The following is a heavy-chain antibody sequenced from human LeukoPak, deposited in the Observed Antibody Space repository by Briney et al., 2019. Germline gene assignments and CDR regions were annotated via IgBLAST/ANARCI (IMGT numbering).Heavy chain of an antibody. D-gene: IGHD1-26*01. CDR1: GFTFSDYA. V-gene: IGHV3-23*01. CDR2: ISGSGGTT. Sequence: PGGSLRLSCAASGFTFSDYAMNWVRQAPGKGLEWVSSISGSGGTTQYADSVKGRFTISRDNSKNTLYLQMNSLRAEDMAVYYCARQVGASGDWFDPWGQGTLVTVSS. CDR3: ARQVGASGDWFDP. J-gene: IGHJ5*02.